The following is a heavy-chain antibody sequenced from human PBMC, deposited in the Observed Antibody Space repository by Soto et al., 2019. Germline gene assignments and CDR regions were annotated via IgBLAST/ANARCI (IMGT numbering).Heavy chain of an antibody. J-gene: IGHJ4*02. CDR2: TYYRSKWYT. CDR3: AKDRSLWFGEFISDC. D-gene: IGHD3-10*01. V-gene: IGHV6-1*01. Sequence: SQTLSLTCAISGDSVSSNIAAWDWIRQSPSRGLEWLGRTYYRSKWYTDYAVSVRSRITINPDTSENQFTLQLISMTPEDTAVYYCAKDRSLWFGEFISDCWGQGTLVTVSS. CDR1: GDSVSSNIAA.